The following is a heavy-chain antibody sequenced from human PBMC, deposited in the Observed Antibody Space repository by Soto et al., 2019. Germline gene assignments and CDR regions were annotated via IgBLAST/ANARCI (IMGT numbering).Heavy chain of an antibody. V-gene: IGHV3-11*01. CDR3: ARDVLGSDWSYYYYHYGMAV. J-gene: IGHJ6*02. D-gene: IGHD3-10*02. CDR1: GFTFSDYY. Sequence: GVSLRLACAASGFTFSDYYMSWIRQAPGKGLEWVSYISSSGSTIYYADSVKGRFTISRDNAKNSLYLQMNSLRAEDTVVYYYARDVLGSDWSYYYYHYGMAVWGQGTTVTVSS. CDR2: ISSSGSTI.